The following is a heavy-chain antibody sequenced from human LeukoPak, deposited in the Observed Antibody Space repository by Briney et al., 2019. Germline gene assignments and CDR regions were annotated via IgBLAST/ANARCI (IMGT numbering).Heavy chain of an antibody. CDR1: GFTFRNYR. D-gene: IGHD6-19*01. V-gene: IGHV3-74*01. CDR2: ISGDGSAT. CDR3: TRASSVADDY. J-gene: IGHJ4*02. Sequence: GGSLRLSCAASGFTFRNYRMHWVRQGPGKGLVWVARISGDGSATNYADSVKGRFSISRDNARDTLYLQMKGLRAEDTAVYYCTRASSVADDYWGQGTLVTVSS.